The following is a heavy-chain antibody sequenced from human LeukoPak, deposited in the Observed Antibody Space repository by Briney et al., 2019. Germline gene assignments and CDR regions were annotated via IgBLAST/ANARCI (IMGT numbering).Heavy chain of an antibody. D-gene: IGHD1-1*01. J-gene: IGHJ4*02. V-gene: IGHV3-74*01. CDR1: GFSFSTQR. CDR3: AMTPNWNFFDY. Sequence: GGSLRLSCAASGFSFSTQRMHWVRQAPGKGLVWVSYINIDERITGYADSVKGRFTISRDNAKNSLYPQMNSLRPEDTAVYFCAMTPNWNFFDYWGQGTLVTVSS. CDR2: INIDERIT.